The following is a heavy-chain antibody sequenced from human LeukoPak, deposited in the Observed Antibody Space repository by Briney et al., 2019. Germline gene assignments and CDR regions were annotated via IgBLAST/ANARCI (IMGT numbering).Heavy chain of an antibody. CDR3: ARDVPITMIVVVSYYLDY. V-gene: IGHV3-7*01. J-gene: IGHJ4*02. Sequence: GGSLRLSCAASGFTFSSYWMSWVRQAPGKGLEWVANIKQDGSEKYYVDSVKGRFTISRDNAKNSMYLQMNSLIAEDTAVYYWARDVPITMIVVVSYYLDYWGQGTLVTVSS. CDR2: IKQDGSEK. CDR1: GFTFSSYW. D-gene: IGHD3-22*01.